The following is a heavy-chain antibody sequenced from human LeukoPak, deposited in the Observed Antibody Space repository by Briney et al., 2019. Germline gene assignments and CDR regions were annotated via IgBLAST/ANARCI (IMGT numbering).Heavy chain of an antibody. Sequence: GGSLRLSCAASGFTFSGYSMNWVRQAPGKGLEWVSSISSSSSYIYYADLVKGRFTVSRDNAKNSLYLQMNSLRAEDTAVYYCATDGLGLSGAVDYWGQGTLVTVSS. CDR1: GFTFSGYS. V-gene: IGHV3-21*01. J-gene: IGHJ4*02. CDR2: ISSSSSYI. CDR3: ATDGLGLSGAVDY. D-gene: IGHD7-27*01.